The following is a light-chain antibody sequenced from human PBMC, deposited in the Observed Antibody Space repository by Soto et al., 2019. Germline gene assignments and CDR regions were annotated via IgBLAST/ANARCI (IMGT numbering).Light chain of an antibody. J-gene: IGKJ5*01. CDR2: DAS. CDR3: QQYNAWPPIT. V-gene: IGKV3-20*01. CDR1: QSVSSNY. Sequence: IMLTQSPDTLSLSPGERATLSCRASQSVSSNYLAWYQQKLGQAPRLLIYDASRRATGIPDRFSGSGSGTDFTLTISSLQSEDFAIYFCQQYNAWPPITFGQGTRLDI.